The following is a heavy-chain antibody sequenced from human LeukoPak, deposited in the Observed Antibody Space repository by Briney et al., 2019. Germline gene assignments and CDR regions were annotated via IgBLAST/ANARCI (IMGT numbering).Heavy chain of an antibody. D-gene: IGHD1-26*01. Sequence: ASVKVSCKASGYTFNTYGITWVRQAPGQGLEWMGWINPNSGGTNYAQKFQGRVTMTRDTSISTAYMELSRLRSDDTAVYYCARAAGATYPADYWGQGTLVTVSS. CDR3: ARAAGATYPADY. CDR2: INPNSGGT. J-gene: IGHJ4*02. CDR1: GYTFNTYG. V-gene: IGHV1-2*02.